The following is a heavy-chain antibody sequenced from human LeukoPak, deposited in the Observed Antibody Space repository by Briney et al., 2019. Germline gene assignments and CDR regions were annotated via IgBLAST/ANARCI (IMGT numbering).Heavy chain of an antibody. V-gene: IGHV4-59*01. CDR3: ARVLWNGDYPRFDC. D-gene: IGHD4-17*01. CDR1: GGSMTGYY. J-gene: IGHJ4*02. Sequence: SETLSLTCTVSGGSMTGYYWSWIRQSPGEGLEWIAYVYYSGNTNYNPSLKSRVTVSLDTSKSQFSLNVSPVTAADTAVYYCARVLWNGDYPRFDCWGQGTLVTVSS. CDR2: VYYSGNT.